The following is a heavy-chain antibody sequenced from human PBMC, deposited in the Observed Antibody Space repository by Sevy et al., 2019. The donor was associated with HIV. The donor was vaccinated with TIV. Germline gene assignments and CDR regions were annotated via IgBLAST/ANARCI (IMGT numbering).Heavy chain of an antibody. D-gene: IGHD1-26*01. CDR1: GFTFSNYA. Sequence: GGSLRLSCAASGFTFSNYAMSWVRQAPGKGLEWVSAISGSGGSTYYADSVKGRFTISRDNSKNTLFLQMNSPRAEDTAVYFCAKWSELPSSPFDYWGPGTLVTVSS. CDR2: ISGSGGST. V-gene: IGHV3-23*01. CDR3: AKWSELPSSPFDY. J-gene: IGHJ4*02.